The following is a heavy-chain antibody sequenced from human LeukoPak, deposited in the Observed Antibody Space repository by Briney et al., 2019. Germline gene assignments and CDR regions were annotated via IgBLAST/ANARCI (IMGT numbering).Heavy chain of an antibody. J-gene: IGHJ4*02. CDR3: AKVANYYYGSESYYFFEH. CDR2: ISYDGSNK. Sequence: GRSLRLSCAASGFTFSSYAMHWVRQAPGKGLEWVAVISYDGSNKYYADSVKGRFTISRDNAKNSLYLQMSSLRVEDTAVYYCAKVANYYYGSESYYFFEHWGQGTPVTVSS. CDR1: GFTFSSYA. D-gene: IGHD3-10*01. V-gene: IGHV3-30*04.